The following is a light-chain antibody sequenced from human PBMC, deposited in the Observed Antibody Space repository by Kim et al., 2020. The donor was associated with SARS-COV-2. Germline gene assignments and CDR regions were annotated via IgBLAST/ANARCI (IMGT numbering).Light chain of an antibody. CDR1: SSNCGSIS. Sequence: QTFTISCAGRSSNCGSISVNWYQQLPGSAPKLLIYRIKRRPPGVPDRFSAPKSGTSASLAISGLQSEDEADYYCAARDVSLSGQWVFGGGTQLTVL. CDR3: AARDVSLSGQWV. V-gene: IGLV1-44*01. CDR2: RIK. J-gene: IGLJ3*02.